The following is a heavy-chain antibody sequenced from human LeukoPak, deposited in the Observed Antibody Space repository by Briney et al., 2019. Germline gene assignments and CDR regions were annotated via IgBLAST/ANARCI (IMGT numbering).Heavy chain of an antibody. CDR3: ARDYYDSSGSSFDY. D-gene: IGHD3-22*01. CDR2: ISSRSGYM. V-gene: IGHV3-21*01. J-gene: IGHJ4*02. Sequence: PGGSLRLSCAGSGFTFSDYSMNWVRQAPGKGLEWVSSISSRSGYMYYADSLKGRFTISRDNAKNSLYLQMNSLRAEDTAVYYCARDYYDSSGSSFDYWGQGTLVTVSS. CDR1: GFTFSDYS.